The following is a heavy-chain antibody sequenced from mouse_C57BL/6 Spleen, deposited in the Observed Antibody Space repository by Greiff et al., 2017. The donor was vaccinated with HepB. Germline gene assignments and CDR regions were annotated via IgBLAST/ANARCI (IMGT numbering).Heavy chain of an antibody. D-gene: IGHD2-4*01. J-gene: IGHJ2*01. CDR3: ARSPYDYDVFDY. CDR2: INPNNGGT. V-gene: IGHV1-18*01. CDR1: GYTFTDYN. Sequence: EVKLMESGPELVKPGASVKIPCKASGYTFTDYNMDWVKQSHGKSLEWIGDINPNNGGTIYNQKFKGKATLTVDKSSSTAYMELRSLTSEDTAVYYCARSPYDYDVFDYWGQGTTLTVSS.